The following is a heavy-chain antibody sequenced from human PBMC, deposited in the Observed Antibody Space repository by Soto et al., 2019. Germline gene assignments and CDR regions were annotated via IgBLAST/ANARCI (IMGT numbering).Heavy chain of an antibody. CDR1: EFTFTSSW. D-gene: IGHD7-27*01. CDR3: ARDRGPNTYDY. J-gene: IGHJ4*02. CDR2: IKDDGTKT. Sequence: PGGSLRLSCAASEFTFTSSWMTWVRQAPGKGLEWVATIKDDGTKTDYVDSVKGRFTVSRDNAKNSLYLHMDSLRTEDTAFYYCARDRGPNTYDYWGQGTLVTASS. V-gene: IGHV3-7*03.